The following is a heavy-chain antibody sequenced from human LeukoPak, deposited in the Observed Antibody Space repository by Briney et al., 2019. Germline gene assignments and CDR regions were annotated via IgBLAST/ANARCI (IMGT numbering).Heavy chain of an antibody. CDR2: MYYSGST. CDR3: ARRNEQWRPLNWFDP. Sequence: PSETLSLTCTVSGGSISSYYWSWIRQPPGKGLEWIGSMYYSGSTEYNPSLKSRVTISVDTSKNQFSLKLSSVTAADTAVYYCARRNEQWRPLNWFDPWGQGTLVIVSS. J-gene: IGHJ5*02. V-gene: IGHV4-39*01. CDR1: GGSISSYY. D-gene: IGHD6-19*01.